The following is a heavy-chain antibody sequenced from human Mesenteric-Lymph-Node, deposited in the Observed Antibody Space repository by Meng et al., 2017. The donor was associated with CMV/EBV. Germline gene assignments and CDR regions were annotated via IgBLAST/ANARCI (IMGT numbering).Heavy chain of an antibody. Sequence: GGSLRLSCAASGFIFSGYGMHWVRQAPGKGLEWVALIRYDGTNKYYADSVKGRFTISRDNSKNTLYLQMNSLRAEDTAVYYCAKVGSGWWGIDNWGQGTLVTVSS. V-gene: IGHV3-30*02. CDR1: GFIFSGYG. J-gene: IGHJ4*02. CDR2: IRYDGTNK. D-gene: IGHD6-19*01. CDR3: AKVGSGWWGIDN.